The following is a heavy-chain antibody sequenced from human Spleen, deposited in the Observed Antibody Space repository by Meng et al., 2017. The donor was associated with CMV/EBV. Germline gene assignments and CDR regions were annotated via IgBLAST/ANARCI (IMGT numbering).Heavy chain of an antibody. V-gene: IGHV4-4*02. J-gene: IGHJ4*02. Sequence: CGVSRDSISSRVWWNWVRQPPGKGLEWIGEIYYSGKTNYNPSLKSRVTMSVDKSKNQFSLRLSSVTAADTAVYYCARAPETGRLDYWGQGTLVTRLL. CDR2: IYYSGKT. D-gene: IGHD1-1*01. CDR3: ARAPETGRLDY. CDR1: RDSISSRVW.